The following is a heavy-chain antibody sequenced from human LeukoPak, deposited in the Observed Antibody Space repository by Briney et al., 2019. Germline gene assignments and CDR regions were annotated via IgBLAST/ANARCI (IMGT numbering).Heavy chain of an antibody. CDR2: IYPGDSDT. V-gene: IGHV5-51*01. D-gene: IGHD3-3*01. J-gene: IGHJ3*02. Sequence: GESLKISCKGSGYSFTCYWIGWVRQMPGKGLEWMGIIYPGDSDTRYSPSFQGQVTISADKSISTAYLQWSSLKASDTAMYYCARHPYYDFWSGYYAFDIWGHGTMVTVSS. CDR3: ARHPYYDFWSGYYAFDI. CDR1: GYSFTCYW.